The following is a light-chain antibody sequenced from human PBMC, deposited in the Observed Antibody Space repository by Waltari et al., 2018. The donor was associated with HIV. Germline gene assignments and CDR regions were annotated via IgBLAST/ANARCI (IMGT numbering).Light chain of an antibody. CDR1: SSDVGGYNY. V-gene: IGLV2-8*01. CDR3: SSYPGSFPWV. Sequence: QSALTQPPSASGSPGQSVTISCTGSSSDVGGYNYVSCYQQHPGKAPKLISYEVTKRPSGGPDRCSGSKSGNTASLTVSGLQAEDEADYYCSSYPGSFPWVFGGGTKLTVL. CDR2: EVT. J-gene: IGLJ3*02.